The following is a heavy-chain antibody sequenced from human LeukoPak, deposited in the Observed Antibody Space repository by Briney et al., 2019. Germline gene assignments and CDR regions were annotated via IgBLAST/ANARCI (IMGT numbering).Heavy chain of an antibody. CDR3: AKDFHGSGSYYAYFDY. CDR1: GFTFSSYA. J-gene: IGHJ4*02. D-gene: IGHD3-10*01. V-gene: IGHV3-23*01. Sequence: GGSLRLSCAASGFTFSSYAMSWVRQAPGKGLEWVSAVSGSGGSTYYADSVKGRFTISRDNSKNTLYLQMNSLRAEGTAVYYCAKDFHGSGSYYAYFDYWGQGTLVTVSS. CDR2: VSGSGGST.